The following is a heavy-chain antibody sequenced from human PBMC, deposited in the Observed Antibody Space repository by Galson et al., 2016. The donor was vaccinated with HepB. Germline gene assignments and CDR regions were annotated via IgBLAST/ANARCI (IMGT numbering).Heavy chain of an antibody. J-gene: IGHJ4*02. D-gene: IGHD4-17*01. Sequence: SLRLSCAASGFPFSSYAMSWVRQAPGKGLPWVSTISGAGPASYAYPVKGRFTISRDNSKNTLDLQMDSLRVEDTALYFCFRVPRYYADYSSGVGDCWGQGTLLTVSS. CDR2: ISGAGPA. V-gene: IGHV3-23*01. CDR3: FRVPRYYADYSSGVGDC. CDR1: GFPFSSYA.